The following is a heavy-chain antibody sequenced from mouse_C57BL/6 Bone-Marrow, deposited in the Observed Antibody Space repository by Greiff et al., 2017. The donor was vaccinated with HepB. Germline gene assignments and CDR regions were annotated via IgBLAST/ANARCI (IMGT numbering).Heavy chain of an antibody. CDR2: IRSKSNNYAT. V-gene: IGHV10-1*01. Sequence: EVKLVESGGGLVQPKGSLKLSCAASGFSFNTYAMNWVRQAPGKGLEWVARIRSKSNNYATYYADSVKDRFTISRDDSESMLYLQMNNLKTEDTAMYYCVRQDYDYDGWFAYWGQGTLVTVSA. J-gene: IGHJ3*01. CDR3: VRQDYDYDGWFAY. D-gene: IGHD2-4*01. CDR1: GFSFNTYA.